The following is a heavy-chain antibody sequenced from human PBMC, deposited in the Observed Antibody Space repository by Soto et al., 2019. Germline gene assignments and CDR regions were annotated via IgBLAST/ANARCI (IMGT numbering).Heavy chain of an antibody. J-gene: IGHJ4*02. CDR3: AKGRLLEWLFYAGFDY. Sequence: QVQLLESGGGVVQPGRSLRLSCAASGFTFSSYGMHWVRQAPGKGLEWVAVISYNGSNKYYADSGKGRFTISRNNSKNTLYQQMNGVRAEDTSVYYCAKGRLLEWLFYAGFDYWGQGTLVTVSS. CDR1: GFTFSSYG. D-gene: IGHD3-3*01. V-gene: IGHV3-30*18. CDR2: ISYNGSNK.